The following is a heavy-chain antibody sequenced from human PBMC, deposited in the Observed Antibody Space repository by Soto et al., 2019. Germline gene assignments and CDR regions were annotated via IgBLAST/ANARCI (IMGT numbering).Heavy chain of an antibody. Sequence: QVQLVQSGAEVKKPGSSVKVSCKASGGTFSSYAISWVRQAPGQGLEWMGGIIPIFGTANYAQKFQGRVTFTADESKSTAYMELSSLTSEDTAVDYGARARRGYSGYDWSEGFDYWGQGTLVTVSS. CDR1: GGTFSSYA. CDR2: IIPIFGTA. V-gene: IGHV1-69*01. D-gene: IGHD5-12*01. J-gene: IGHJ4*02. CDR3: ARARRGYSGYDWSEGFDY.